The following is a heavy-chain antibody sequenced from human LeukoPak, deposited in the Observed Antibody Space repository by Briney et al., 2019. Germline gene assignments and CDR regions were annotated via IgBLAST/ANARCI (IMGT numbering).Heavy chain of an antibody. CDR2: ISYTSVYT. CDR1: GFTFHNYA. D-gene: IGHD4-17*01. CDR3: AKDYLRKSDF. V-gene: IGHV3-23*01. J-gene: IGHJ4*02. Sequence: GGSLRLSCAASGFTFHNYAMSWVRQAPGKGLEWVSTISYTSVYTYYADSVKGRFTISRDNSKNTLYLQMNSLRAEDTAVYYCAKDYLRKSDFWGQGALVTVSS.